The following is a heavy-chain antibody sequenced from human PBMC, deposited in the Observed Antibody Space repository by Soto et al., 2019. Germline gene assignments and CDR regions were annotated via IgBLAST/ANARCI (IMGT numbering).Heavy chain of an antibody. D-gene: IGHD1-26*01. CDR2: ISSDGTTK. V-gene: IGHV3-30*18. J-gene: IGHJ4*02. CDR1: GIDLENYG. CDR3: AKGLRELLSYFDY. Sequence: PVGSLRLSCVASGIDLENYGIHWVRQAPGEGLEWVAVISSDGTTKSYIDSVRGRFTISRDNSRSTVFLQMNSLRAEDTAVYYCAKGLRELLSYFDYWGQGTLVTVSS.